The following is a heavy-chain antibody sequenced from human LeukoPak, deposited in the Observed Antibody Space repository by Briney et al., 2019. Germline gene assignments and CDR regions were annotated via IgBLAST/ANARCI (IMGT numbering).Heavy chain of an antibody. CDR3: ARSLTPLPTWFGELSY. Sequence: GGSLRLSCAASGSTFSSYSMNWVRQAPGKGLEWVSSISSSSSYIYYADSVKGRFTISRDNAKNSLYLQMNSLRAEDTAVYYCARSLTPLPTWFGELSYWGQGTLVTVSS. J-gene: IGHJ4*02. V-gene: IGHV3-21*01. CDR2: ISSSSSYI. D-gene: IGHD3-10*01. CDR1: GSTFSSYS.